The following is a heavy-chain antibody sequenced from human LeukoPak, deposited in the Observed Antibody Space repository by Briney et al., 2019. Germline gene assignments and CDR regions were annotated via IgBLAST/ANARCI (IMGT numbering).Heavy chain of an antibody. CDR1: GFTFSSYG. Sequence: PGGSLRFSCAASGFTFSSYGMHWVRQAPGKGPEWVAFIRYDGSNKYYADSVKGRFTISRDNSKNTLYLQMNSLRAEDTAVYYCARDPYSGGYGAYYYYYMDVWGKGTTVTVSS. D-gene: IGHD6-19*01. V-gene: IGHV3-30*02. J-gene: IGHJ6*03. CDR2: IRYDGSNK. CDR3: ARDPYSGGYGAYYYYYMDV.